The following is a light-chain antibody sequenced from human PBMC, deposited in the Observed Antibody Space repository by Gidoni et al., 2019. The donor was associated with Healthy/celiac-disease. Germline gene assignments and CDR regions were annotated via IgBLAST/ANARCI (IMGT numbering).Light chain of an antibody. V-gene: IGLV3-21*04. CDR3: QVWDSISNHPGV. CDR2: YDS. CDR1: NLGSKS. J-gene: IGLJ2*01. Sequence: SYVLTQPPSVSVAPGKTARMTCGGNNLGSKSVHWYQQKPGQAPVLVIYYDSDRPSGIPERFSGSNSGNTATLTISRVEVGDEADYYCQVWDSISNHPGVFGGGTKLTVL.